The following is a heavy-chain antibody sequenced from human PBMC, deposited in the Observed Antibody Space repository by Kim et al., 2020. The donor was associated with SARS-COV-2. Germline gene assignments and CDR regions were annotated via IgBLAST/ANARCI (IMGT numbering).Heavy chain of an antibody. J-gene: IGHJ5*02. CDR1: GGSISSYY. CDR2: IYYSGST. V-gene: IGHV4-59*08. Sequence: SETLSLTCTVSGGSISSYYWSWIRQPPGKGLEWIGYIYYSGSTNYNPSLKSRVTISVDTSKNQFSLKLSSVTAADTAVYYCARRPGDYYGSGGGWFDPWGQGTLVTVSS. D-gene: IGHD3-10*01. CDR3: ARRPGDYYGSGGGWFDP.